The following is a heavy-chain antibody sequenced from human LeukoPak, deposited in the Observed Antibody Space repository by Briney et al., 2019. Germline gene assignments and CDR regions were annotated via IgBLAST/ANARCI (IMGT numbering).Heavy chain of an antibody. Sequence: GGSLRLSCAASGFTLSSYAMSWVRQGPGEGLEWVSAISVSGNTYHADSVKGRCTISRDSSKNTLYLQMNSLRAGDAAVYYCAKAPVTTCSGAYCYPFDYWSQGTLVTVSS. CDR3: AKAPVTTCSGAYCYPFDY. V-gene: IGHV3-23*01. J-gene: IGHJ4*02. CDR1: GFTLSSYA. D-gene: IGHD2-15*01. CDR2: ISVSGNT.